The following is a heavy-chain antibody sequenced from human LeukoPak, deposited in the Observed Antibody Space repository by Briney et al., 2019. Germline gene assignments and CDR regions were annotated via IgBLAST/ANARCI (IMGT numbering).Heavy chain of an antibody. D-gene: IGHD3-22*01. CDR2: IRYDGSNK. CDR3: AKGMLYDSSGYYLPFDY. J-gene: IGHJ4*02. CDR1: GFTFSSYG. V-gene: IGHV3-30*02. Sequence: SGGSLRLPCAASGFTFSSYGMHWVRQAPGKGLEWGAFIRYDGSNKYYADSVKGRFTISRDNSKNTLYLQMSSLRAEDTAVYYCAKGMLYDSSGYYLPFDYWGQGTLVTVSS.